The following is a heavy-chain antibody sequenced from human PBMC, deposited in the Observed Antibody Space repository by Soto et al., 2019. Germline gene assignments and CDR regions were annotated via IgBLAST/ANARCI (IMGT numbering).Heavy chain of an antibody. Sequence: PSETLSLTCTVSGGSISSSSYYWGWIRQPPGKGLEWIGSIYYSGSTYYNPSLKSRATISVDTSKNQFSLKLSSVTAADTAVYYCARRGGMYNRFDPWGQGTLVT. J-gene: IGHJ5*02. V-gene: IGHV4-39*01. CDR2: IYYSGST. CDR3: ARRGGMYNRFDP. CDR1: GGSISSSSYY.